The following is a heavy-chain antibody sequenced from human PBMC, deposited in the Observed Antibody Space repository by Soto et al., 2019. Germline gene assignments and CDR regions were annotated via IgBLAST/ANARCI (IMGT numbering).Heavy chain of an antibody. J-gene: IGHJ4*02. D-gene: IGHD3-22*01. CDR3: ARVYYDDRTRIDY. Sequence: PSETLSLTCPVSGCSIISGDDYWSWIRQPPGKGLEWIGYIYYSGSTYYNPSLKSRFTISVDTSKNQFSLNLSSVTAADTAVYYCARVYYDDRTRIDYWGQGTLVIVSS. CDR2: IYYSGST. V-gene: IGHV4-30-4*01. CDR1: GCSIISGDDY.